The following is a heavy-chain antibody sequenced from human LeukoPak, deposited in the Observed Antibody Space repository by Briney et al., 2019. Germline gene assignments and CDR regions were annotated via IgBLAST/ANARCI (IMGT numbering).Heavy chain of an antibody. J-gene: IGHJ6*03. D-gene: IGHD3-10*01. CDR1: GGSISSHY. Sequence: PSETLSLTCTVSGGSISSHYWSWIRQPPGKGLEWIGYIYYSGSTNYNPSLKSRVTISVDTSKNQFSLKLSSVTAADTAVYYCARERDYGSGSSNYYYYMDVWGKGTTVTVSS. CDR2: IYYSGST. V-gene: IGHV4-59*11. CDR3: ARERDYGSGSSNYYYYMDV.